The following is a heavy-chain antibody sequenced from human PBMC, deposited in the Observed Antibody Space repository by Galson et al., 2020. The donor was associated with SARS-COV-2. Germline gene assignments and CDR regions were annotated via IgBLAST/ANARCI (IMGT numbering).Heavy chain of an antibody. V-gene: IGHV4-34*01. CDR2: INHSGST. CDR3: ARGPYGAFGY. CDR1: GGSFSGYY. D-gene: IGHD4-17*01. J-gene: IGHJ4*02. Sequence: SETLSLTCAVYGGSFSGYYWSWIRQPPGKGLEWIGEINHSGSTNYNPSLKSRVTISVDTSKNQFSLKLSSVTAADTAVYYWARGPYGAFGYWGQGTLVTVSS.